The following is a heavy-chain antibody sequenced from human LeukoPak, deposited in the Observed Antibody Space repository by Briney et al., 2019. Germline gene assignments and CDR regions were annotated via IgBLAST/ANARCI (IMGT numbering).Heavy chain of an antibody. CDR1: GFTFSTYA. Sequence: GGSLRLSCAASGFTFSTYAMSWVRQAPGMQLEWVSSISDGGDSTHYADSVEGRFTISRDNSKNTLYLQMSSLRPEDTAVYYCARPYSNWDSTSCQRLGFWGQGTLVTVSS. D-gene: IGHD2-2*01. CDR3: ARPYSNWDSTSCQRLGF. CDR2: ISDGGDST. J-gene: IGHJ4*02. V-gene: IGHV3-23*01.